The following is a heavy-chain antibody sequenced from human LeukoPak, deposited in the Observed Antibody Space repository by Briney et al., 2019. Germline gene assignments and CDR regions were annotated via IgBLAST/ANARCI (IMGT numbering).Heavy chain of an antibody. CDR3: TKDWRADY. V-gene: IGHV3-23*01. J-gene: IGHJ4*02. Sequence: GGSLRLSCAASGFTFSNYPMTWVRQAPGKGLEWVSAINDNGDSRKYADSVKGWFTISRDNSKNTLYLEMNSLRAEDTALYYCTKDWRADYWGQGTLVTVSS. CDR2: INDNGDSR. CDR1: GFTFSNYP.